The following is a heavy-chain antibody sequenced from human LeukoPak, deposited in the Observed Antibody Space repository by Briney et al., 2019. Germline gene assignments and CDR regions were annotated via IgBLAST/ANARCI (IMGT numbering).Heavy chain of an antibody. D-gene: IGHD1-26*01. CDR3: ARGRSGSYYQLDY. CDR2: IYYSGST. J-gene: IGHJ4*02. Sequence: SETLSLTCTVSGGSISSSSYYWGWIRQPPGKGLEWIGSIYYSGSTYYNPSLKSRVTISVDTSKNQFSLKLSSVTAADTAVYYCARGRSGSYYQLDYWGQGTLVTVSS. V-gene: IGHV4-39*01. CDR1: GGSISSSSYY.